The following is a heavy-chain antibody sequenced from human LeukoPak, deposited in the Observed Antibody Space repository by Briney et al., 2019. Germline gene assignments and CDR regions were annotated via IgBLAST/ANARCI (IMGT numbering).Heavy chain of an antibody. D-gene: IGHD3-3*01. CDR3: AGGNYYYYYIDV. Sequence: SETLSLTCTVSGSSISSYYWNWIRQPPGKGLEWIGYIYTSESTNYTPSLKSRVTISVDTSKKQFSLNLSSVTAADTAVYYCAGGNYYYYYIDVWGKGTTVTVSS. CDR2: IYTSEST. J-gene: IGHJ6*03. V-gene: IGHV4-4*09. CDR1: GSSISSYY.